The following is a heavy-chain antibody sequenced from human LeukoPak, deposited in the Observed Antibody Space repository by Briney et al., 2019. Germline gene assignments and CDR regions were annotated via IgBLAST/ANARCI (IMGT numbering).Heavy chain of an antibody. Sequence: GESLKISCKCSADSFTSYWIGWVRQMPGKGLEWMRIIYPGDSDTRYSPSFQGQVTISADKSISTAYLQWSSLTASDTAMYYCARPMVRGVTDAFDFWGQGTMVTVSS. CDR3: ARPMVRGVTDAFDF. D-gene: IGHD3-10*01. CDR1: ADSFTSYW. CDR2: IYPGDSDT. V-gene: IGHV5-51*01. J-gene: IGHJ3*01.